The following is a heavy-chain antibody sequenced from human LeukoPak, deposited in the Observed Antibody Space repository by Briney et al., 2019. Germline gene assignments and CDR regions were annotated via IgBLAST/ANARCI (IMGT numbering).Heavy chain of an antibody. CDR2: FYHGGST. CDR3: AREKVDYYDSSENYFDY. J-gene: IGHJ4*02. V-gene: IGHV4-38-2*02. Sequence: SETLSLTCTVSGYSISTGYYWDWIRQPPGKGLEWIGTFYHGGSTYYNPSLKSRVTISVDTSKNQFSLNLTSVTAADTAVYYCAREKVDYYDSSENYFDYWGQGTLVTVSS. D-gene: IGHD3-22*01. CDR1: GYSISTGYY.